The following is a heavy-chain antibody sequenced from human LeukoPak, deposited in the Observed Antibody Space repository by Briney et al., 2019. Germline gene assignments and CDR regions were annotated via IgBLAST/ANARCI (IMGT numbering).Heavy chain of an antibody. CDR1: GFTFSSYW. CDR2: INSDGSST. Sequence: PGGSLRLSCAASGFTFSSYWMHWVRQAPGKGLVWVSRINSDGSSTSYADSVKGRFTISRDNAKNTLYLQMNSLRAEDTAVYYCARGRYWSGGSCYWEYNWFDPWGQGTLVTVSS. D-gene: IGHD2-15*01. V-gene: IGHV3-74*01. J-gene: IGHJ5*02. CDR3: ARGRYWSGGSCYWEYNWFDP.